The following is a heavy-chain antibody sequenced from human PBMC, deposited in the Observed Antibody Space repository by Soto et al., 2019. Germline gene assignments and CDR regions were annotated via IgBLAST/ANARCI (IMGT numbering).Heavy chain of an antibody. CDR1: GGSISSYY. J-gene: IGHJ5*02. CDR3: VRALYYDFWSCSRGWVDP. CDR2: IYYSGST. D-gene: IGHD3-3*01. V-gene: IGHV4-59*01. Sequence: SETLSLTCTVSGGSISSYYWSWIRQPPGKGLEWIGYIYYSGSTNYNPSLKSRVTISVDTSKNQFSLKLSSVTAADTSVYYCVRALYYDFWSCSRGWVDPWGQRTLVTVS.